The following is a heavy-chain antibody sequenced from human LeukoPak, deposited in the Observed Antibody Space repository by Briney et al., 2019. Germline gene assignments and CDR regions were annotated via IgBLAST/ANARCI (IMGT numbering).Heavy chain of an antibody. J-gene: IGHJ5*02. Sequence: GSLRLSCAASGFTFSSYAMSWVRQAPGKGLEWVSAISGSGGSTYYAVSVKGRFTISRDNSKNTLYLQMNSLRAEDTAVYYCAKDRYYDSSGYYGWFDPWGQGTLVTVSS. D-gene: IGHD3-22*01. CDR1: GFTFSSYA. CDR2: ISGSGGST. CDR3: AKDRYYDSSGYYGWFDP. V-gene: IGHV3-23*01.